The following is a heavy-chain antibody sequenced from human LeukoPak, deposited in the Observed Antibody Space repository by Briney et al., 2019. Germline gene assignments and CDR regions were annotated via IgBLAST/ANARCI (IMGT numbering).Heavy chain of an antibody. V-gene: IGHV3-21*01. CDR1: GFTFNDYT. D-gene: IGHD4-11*01. CDR2: ITGDCNYI. Sequence: PGGSLRLSCAASGFTFNDYTMTWVRQAPGKGLEWVSSITGDCNYIFYADSVKGRFTISRDNAQNSLFLELNSLRGEDTAVYYCARHYGNYAFDYWGQGTLVTVSS. CDR3: ARHYGNYAFDY. J-gene: IGHJ4*02.